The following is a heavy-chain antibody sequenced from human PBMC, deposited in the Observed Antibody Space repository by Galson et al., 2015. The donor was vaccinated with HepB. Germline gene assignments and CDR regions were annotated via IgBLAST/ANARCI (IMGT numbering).Heavy chain of an antibody. V-gene: IGHV3-11*04. CDR2: ISSSSGII. CDR1: GFTFSDYY. Sequence: SLRLSCAASGFTFSDYYMSWIRQAPGKGLEWVSYISSSSGIISYADSVKGRFTISRDNAKNSLYLQMNSLRAEDTAVYYCASFTVGAARFPDVDYWGQGSLVTVSS. D-gene: IGHD1-26*01. CDR3: ASFTVGAARFPDVDY. J-gene: IGHJ4*02.